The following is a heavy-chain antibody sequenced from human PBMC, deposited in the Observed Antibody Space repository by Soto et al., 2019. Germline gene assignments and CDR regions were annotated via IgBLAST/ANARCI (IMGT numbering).Heavy chain of an antibody. D-gene: IGHD2-15*01. CDR1: GGSFSGYY. CDR3: ARLYQEGSYYYGMDV. CDR2: INHSGST. V-gene: IGHV4-34*01. Sequence: PSETLSLTCAVYGGSFSGYYWSWIRQPPGKGLEWIGEINHSGSTNYNPSLKSRVTISVDTSKNQFSLKLSSVTAADTAVYYCARLYQEGSYYYGMDVWGQGTTVTVSS. J-gene: IGHJ6*02.